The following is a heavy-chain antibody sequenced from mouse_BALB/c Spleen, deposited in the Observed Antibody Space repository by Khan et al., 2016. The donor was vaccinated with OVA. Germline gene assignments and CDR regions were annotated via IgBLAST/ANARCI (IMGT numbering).Heavy chain of an antibody. Sequence: EVQLQESGPGLVKPSQSLSLTCSVTGYSITSGYYWNWIRQFPGNMLEWMCYISYDGSTNYNQYFKNRISITRDTSKNQFFLKLNSVTTEDIATYYCARDYRPRYFDVWGAGTSVTVSS. CDR1: GYSITSGYY. CDR2: ISYDGST. CDR3: ARDYRPRYFDV. V-gene: IGHV3-6*02. J-gene: IGHJ1*01.